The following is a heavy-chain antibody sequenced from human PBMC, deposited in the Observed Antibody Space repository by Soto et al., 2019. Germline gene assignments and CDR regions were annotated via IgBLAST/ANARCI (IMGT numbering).Heavy chain of an antibody. CDR3: ARATVAYYFDY. V-gene: IGHV5-51*01. Sequence: GESLKISCKGSGYSFTSYWIGWVRQMPGKGLEWMAIIYPGDSDTKYSPSFQGRVTIPADKSISTAYLQWSSLKASDTAMYYCARATVAYYFDYWAQGTLVTVSS. J-gene: IGHJ4*02. CDR1: GYSFTSYW. CDR2: IYPGDSDT. D-gene: IGHD4-17*01.